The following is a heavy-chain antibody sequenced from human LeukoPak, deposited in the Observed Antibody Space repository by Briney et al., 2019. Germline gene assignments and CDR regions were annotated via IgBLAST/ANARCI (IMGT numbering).Heavy chain of an antibody. V-gene: IGHV3-33*01. CDR1: GFTFSSYG. Sequence: PGGSLRLSCAASGFTFSSYGMHWVRQAPGKGLEWVAVIWYDGSNKYYADSVKGRFTISRDNSKNTLYLQMNSLRAEDTAVYYCARDSSSSELDYWGQGTLVTVSS. D-gene: IGHD6-6*01. CDR3: ARDSSSSELDY. CDR2: IWYDGSNK. J-gene: IGHJ4*02.